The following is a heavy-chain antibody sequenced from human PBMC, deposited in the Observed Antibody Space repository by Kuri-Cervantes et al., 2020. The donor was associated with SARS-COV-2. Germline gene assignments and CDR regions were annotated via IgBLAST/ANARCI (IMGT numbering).Heavy chain of an antibody. CDR1: GGSFSGYY. J-gene: IGHJ4*02. D-gene: IGHD3-22*01. CDR3: ARAQWSSGYSNIDY. V-gene: IGHV4-34*01. Sequence: SETLSLTCAVYGGSFSGYYWSWIRQPPGKGLEWIGEINHSGSTNYNSSLKSRVTISVDTSKNQFSLKLSSVTAADTAVYYCARAQWSSGYSNIDYWGQGTLVTVSS. CDR2: INHSGST.